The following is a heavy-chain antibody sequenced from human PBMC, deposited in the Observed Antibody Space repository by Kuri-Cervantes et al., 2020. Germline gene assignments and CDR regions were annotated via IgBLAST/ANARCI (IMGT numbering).Heavy chain of an antibody. CDR3: ARNGIVVVPAANYYYYYYMDV. V-gene: IGHV1-18*01. CDR1: GYTFTSYG. Sequence: ASVKVSCKASGYTFTSYGISWVRQAPGQGLEWMGWISAYNGDTNYAQKLQGRVTVTTDTSTSTAYMELRSLRSDDTAVYYCARNGIVVVPAANYYYYYYMDVWGKGTTVTVSS. CDR2: ISAYNGDT. D-gene: IGHD2-2*01. J-gene: IGHJ6*03.